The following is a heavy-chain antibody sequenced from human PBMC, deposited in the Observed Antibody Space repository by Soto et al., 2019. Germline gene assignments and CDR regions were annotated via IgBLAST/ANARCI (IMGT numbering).Heavy chain of an antibody. D-gene: IGHD1-20*01. V-gene: IGHV3-11*01. CDR3: ASGLTPFAA. CDR2: MSSSGETV. J-gene: IGHJ1*01. CDR1: GFTFDTYY. Sequence: QGQLVESGGGLVQPGGSLRLSCAASGFTFDTYYMSWIRQSPGGGLEWISYMSSSGETVFYADSVMGRFTISRDNARKSLSLHMSGLKVDDTGIYYCASGLTPFAAWGRGTLVTVAS.